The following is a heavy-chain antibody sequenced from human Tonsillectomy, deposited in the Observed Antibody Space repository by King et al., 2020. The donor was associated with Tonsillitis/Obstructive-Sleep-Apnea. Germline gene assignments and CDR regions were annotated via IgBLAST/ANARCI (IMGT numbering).Heavy chain of an antibody. V-gene: IGHV3-30*04. CDR2: ISYDGSNK. CDR1: GFTFSSYA. Sequence: VQLVESGGGVVQPGRSLRLSCAASGFTFSSYAMHWVRQAPGKGLEWVAVISYDGSNKYYADSVKGRFTISRDNSKNTLYLQMNSLRAEDTAVYYCARDCCSSTSCYKDYWGQGTLVTVSS. D-gene: IGHD2-2*02. J-gene: IGHJ4*02. CDR3: ARDCCSSTSCYKDY.